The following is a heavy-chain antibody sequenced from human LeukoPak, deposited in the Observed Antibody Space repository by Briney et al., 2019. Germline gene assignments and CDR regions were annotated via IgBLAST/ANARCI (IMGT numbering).Heavy chain of an antibody. CDR3: ARGGGNSYGSFDS. Sequence: GESLKISCKGSGYSFTSYWISWVRQMPGKGLEWMGIIYPVDSDTRYSPSFQGQVTISADKSISTAYVQWNSLKASDTAMYYCARGGGNSYGSFDSWGQGTLVTVSS. D-gene: IGHD3-10*01. V-gene: IGHV5-51*01. CDR2: IYPVDSDT. J-gene: IGHJ4*02. CDR1: GYSFTSYW.